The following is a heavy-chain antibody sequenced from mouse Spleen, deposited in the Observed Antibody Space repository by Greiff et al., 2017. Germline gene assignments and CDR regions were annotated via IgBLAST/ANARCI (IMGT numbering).Heavy chain of an antibody. CDR3: ARSRYDGVFDY. CDR2: ISYSGST. Sequence: EVQVVESGPGMVKPSQSLSLTCTVTGYSITSGYDWHWIRHFPGNKLEWMGYISYSGSTNYNPSLKSRISITHDTSKNHFFLKLNSVTTEDTATYYCARSRYDGVFDYWGQGTTLTVSS. D-gene: IGHD2-14*01. CDR1: GYSITSGYD. J-gene: IGHJ2*01. V-gene: IGHV3-1*01.